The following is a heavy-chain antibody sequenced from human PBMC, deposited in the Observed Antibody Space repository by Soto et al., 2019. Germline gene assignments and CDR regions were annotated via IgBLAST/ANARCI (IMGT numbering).Heavy chain of an antibody. CDR1: GYMFTGNY. V-gene: IGHV1-2*02. J-gene: IGHJ4*02. CDR3: APHYPDSSGYFDH. D-gene: IGHD3-22*01. Sequence: ASVKVSCKASGYMFTGNYMHWVRQASGQGLEYMGWINPNSGATNYAQKFQGRVTMTWDTSISTAYVELSRLRSDDTAVYYCAPHYPDSSGYFDHWGQGTLVTVSS. CDR2: INPNSGAT.